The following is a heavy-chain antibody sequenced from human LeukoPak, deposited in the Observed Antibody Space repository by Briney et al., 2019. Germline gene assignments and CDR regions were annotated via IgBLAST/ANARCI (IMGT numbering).Heavy chain of an antibody. V-gene: IGHV3-30*01. CDR2: VSFDGKIE. Sequence: PGTSLRLSCAASGFTFRHYSMHWVRQAPGKGLEWVAVVSFDGKIEYYADSVKGRFSISRDKSNSTLYLQMDSLRPDDTGLYYCVRARVTRGLGYWGQGTPVTVS. J-gene: IGHJ4*02. D-gene: IGHD3-16*01. CDR3: VRARVTRGLGY. CDR1: GFTFRHYS.